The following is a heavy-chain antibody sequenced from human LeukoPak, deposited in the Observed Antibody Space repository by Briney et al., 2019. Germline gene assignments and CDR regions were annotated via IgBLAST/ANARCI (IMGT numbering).Heavy chain of an antibody. J-gene: IGHJ5*02. V-gene: IGHV3-73*01. CDR3: TRQSGNSTWYNDWFDP. Sequence: GGSLRLSCAASGFTFSDSAIHWVRQASGKGLEWVGRIRSKANSYATAFAASVKGRFIISRDDSKNTAYLQMSDLETGDTAVYYCTRQSGNSTWYNDWFDPWGQGTLVTVSS. D-gene: IGHD6-13*01. CDR1: GFTFSDSA. CDR2: IRSKANSYAT.